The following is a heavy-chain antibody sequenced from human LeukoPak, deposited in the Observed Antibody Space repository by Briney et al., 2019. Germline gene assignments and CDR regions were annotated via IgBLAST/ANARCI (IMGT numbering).Heavy chain of an antibody. Sequence: PSETLSLTCAVSGYSISSGYYWGWIRQPPGKGLEWIGSIYHSGSTYYNPSLKRRVTISVDTSKNQFSLKLSSVTAADTAVYYCARLEPVVPAASSNDAFDIWGQGTMVTVSS. J-gene: IGHJ3*02. CDR3: ARLEPVVPAASSNDAFDI. CDR2: IYHSGST. CDR1: GYSISSGYY. V-gene: IGHV4-38-2*01. D-gene: IGHD2-2*01.